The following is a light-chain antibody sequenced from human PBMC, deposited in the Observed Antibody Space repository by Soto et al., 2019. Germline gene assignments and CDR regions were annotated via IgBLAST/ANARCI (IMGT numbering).Light chain of an antibody. CDR1: QSVPSN. V-gene: IGKV3-15*01. J-gene: IGKJ1*01. CDR2: SSS. CDR3: QQYNNWPRP. Sequence: VMTQSPATLSVAPGDSATLACRASQSVPSNLAWYQNKPGQAPRPLIYSSSTRAAGIPARFGGSGSGTEFTFSISSLQYEDFAVYYCQQYNNWPRPFGQGTKV.